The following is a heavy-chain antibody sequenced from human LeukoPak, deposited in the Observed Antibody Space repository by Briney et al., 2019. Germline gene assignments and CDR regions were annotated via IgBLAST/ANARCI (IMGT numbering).Heavy chain of an antibody. D-gene: IGHD6-19*01. V-gene: IGHV5-51*01. J-gene: IGHJ4*02. CDR3: AKALGGSGWRFEY. CDR1: GYSFTSFW. CDR2: IYPGDSDT. Sequence: GESLKISCKGSGYSFTSFWIGWVRQMPGKGLEWTGIIYPGDSDTRYSPSFQGQVTISADKSISTAYLQWSSLKSSDTAIYYCAKALGGSGWRFEYWGQGTLVTVSS.